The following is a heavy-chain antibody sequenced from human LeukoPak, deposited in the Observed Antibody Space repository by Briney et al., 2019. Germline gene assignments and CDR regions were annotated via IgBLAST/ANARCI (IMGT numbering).Heavy chain of an antibody. CDR3: ARDQGVWWYYGSGSYLNWFDP. J-gene: IGHJ5*02. Sequence: GGSLRLSCAASGFTFSSYGMHWVRKGPGKGLGWGAVISYDGSNKYYADSVKGRFTISRRNSKNTLYLQMNSLRAEDTAVYYCARDQGVWWYYGSGSYLNWFDPWGQGTLVTVSS. D-gene: IGHD3-10*01. CDR1: GFTFSSYG. CDR2: ISYDGSNK. V-gene: IGHV3-30*03.